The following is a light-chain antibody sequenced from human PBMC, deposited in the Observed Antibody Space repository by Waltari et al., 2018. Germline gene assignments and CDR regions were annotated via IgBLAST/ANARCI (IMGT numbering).Light chain of an antibody. CDR1: QSVSSY. CDR3: QQRSNWSRA. CDR2: DAS. V-gene: IGKV3-11*01. Sequence: EIVLTQSPATLSLSPGARATLSCRASQSVSSYLAWYQQKPGQAPRLLIYDASNRATGIPARFSGSGSGTDFTLTISSLEPEDFAVYYCQQRSNWSRAFGQGTRLEIK. J-gene: IGKJ5*01.